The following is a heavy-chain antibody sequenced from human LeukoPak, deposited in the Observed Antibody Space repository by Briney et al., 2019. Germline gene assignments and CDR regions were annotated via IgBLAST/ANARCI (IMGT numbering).Heavy chain of an antibody. CDR1: GFTFRSYE. Sequence: PGGSLRLSCAASGFTFRSYEMNWVRQAPGKGLEWVSYISTSGSTIYYADSVKGRFTISRDNAKNSLYLQMNSLRAEDTAVYYCARDMGYCSSSNCYTYYLDYWGQGTLVTVSS. J-gene: IGHJ4*02. D-gene: IGHD2-2*01. CDR2: ISTSGSTI. V-gene: IGHV3-48*03. CDR3: ARDMGYCSSSNCYTYYLDY.